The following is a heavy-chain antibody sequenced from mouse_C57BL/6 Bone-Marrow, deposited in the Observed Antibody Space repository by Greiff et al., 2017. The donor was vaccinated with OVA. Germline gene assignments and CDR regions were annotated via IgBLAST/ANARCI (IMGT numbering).Heavy chain of an antibody. J-gene: IGHJ2*01. CDR3: ARVESTTVVAYYFDY. CDR2: ISDGGSYT. CDR1: GFTFSSYA. V-gene: IGHV5-4*03. D-gene: IGHD1-1*01. Sequence: EVKLVESGGGLVKPGGSLKLSCAASGFTFSSYAMSWVRQTPEKRLEWVATISDGGSYTYYPDNVKGRFTISRDNAKNNLYLQMSHLKYEDTAMYYCARVESTTVVAYYFDYWGQGTTLTVSS.